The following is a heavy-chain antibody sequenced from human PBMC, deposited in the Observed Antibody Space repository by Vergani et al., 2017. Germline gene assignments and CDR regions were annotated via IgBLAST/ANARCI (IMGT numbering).Heavy chain of an antibody. CDR3: ARARAGYYFDY. CDR1: GGSISSGSYY. Sequence: QVQLQESGPGLVKPSQTLSLTCTVSGGSISSGSYYWSWIRQPAGKGLEWIGRIYTSGSTNYNPSLKSRVTMSVDTSKNQFSLKLSSVTAADTAVYYCARARAGYYFDYWGQGTLVTVSS. CDR2: IYTSGST. V-gene: IGHV4-61*02. J-gene: IGHJ4*02. D-gene: IGHD3-10*01.